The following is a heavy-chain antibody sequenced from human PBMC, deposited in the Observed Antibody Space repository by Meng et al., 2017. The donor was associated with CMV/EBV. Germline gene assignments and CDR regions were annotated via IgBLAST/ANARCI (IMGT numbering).Heavy chain of an antibody. CDR3: AREVVVITPYNWFDP. CDR1: GVSISSGSYY. D-gene: IGHD3-22*01. CDR2: IYTSGST. V-gene: IGHV4-61*02. Sequence: QVQLQEAGPGRVKPSRTLALTCTVSGVSISSGSYYWSWIRQPAGKGLEWIGRIYTSGSTNYNPSLKSRVTISVDTSKNQFSLKLSSATAADTAVYYCAREVVVITPYNWFDPWGQGTLVTVSS. J-gene: IGHJ5*02.